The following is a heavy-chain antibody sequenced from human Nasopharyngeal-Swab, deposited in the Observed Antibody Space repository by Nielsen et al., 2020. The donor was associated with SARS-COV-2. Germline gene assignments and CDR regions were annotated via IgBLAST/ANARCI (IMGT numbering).Heavy chain of an antibody. J-gene: IGHJ6*03. D-gene: IGHD3-10*01. CDR3: EKEHTGGSIYYYYYYMDV. Sequence: PGKGLEWVAVISYDGSNKYYADPVKGRLTITRDNSKNTLYLQMNSLRAEDTAVYYCEKEHTGGSIYYYYYYMDVWGKGTTVTVSS. CDR2: ISYDGSNK. V-gene: IGHV3-30*04.